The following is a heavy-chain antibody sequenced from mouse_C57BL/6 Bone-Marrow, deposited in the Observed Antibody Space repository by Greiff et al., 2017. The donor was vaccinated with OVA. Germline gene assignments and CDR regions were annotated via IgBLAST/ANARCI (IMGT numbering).Heavy chain of an antibody. CDR2: IDPANGNT. J-gene: IGHJ4*01. D-gene: IGHD2-13*01. CDR3: ARGDLYYAIDY. Sequence: EVQLQQSVAELVRPGASVKLSCTASGFNIKNTYMHWVKERPEQGLEWIGRIDPANGNTKYAPKLQGQVTITADTSSNTAYLQLSSLTSEDTAIYYSARGDLYYAIDYWGQGTSVTVSS. V-gene: IGHV14-3*01. CDR1: GFNIKNTY.